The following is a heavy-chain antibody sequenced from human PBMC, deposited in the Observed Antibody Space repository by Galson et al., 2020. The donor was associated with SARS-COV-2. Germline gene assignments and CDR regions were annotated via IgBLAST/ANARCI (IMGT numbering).Heavy chain of an antibody. D-gene: IGHD3-16*01. Sequence: QLGESLKISCAASGFTFSSYAMHWVRQAPGKGLEWVAVISYDGSNKYYADSVKGRFTISRDNSKNTLYLQMNSLRAEDTAVYYCARGMGGNYYDMDVWGKGTTVTVSS. CDR2: ISYDGSNK. CDR1: GFTFSSYA. CDR3: ARGMGGNYYDMDV. V-gene: IGHV3-30*04. J-gene: IGHJ6*03.